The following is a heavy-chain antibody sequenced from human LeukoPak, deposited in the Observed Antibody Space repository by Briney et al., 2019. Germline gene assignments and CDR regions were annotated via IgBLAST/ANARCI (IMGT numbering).Heavy chain of an antibody. J-gene: IGHJ4*02. Sequence: VKVSCKASGGTFSSYAISWVRQAPGQGLEWRGGIIPIFGTANYAQKFQGRVTITADESTSTAYMELSSLRSEDTAVYYCARIAAVGGAAAGGNGVGFDYWGQGTLVTVSS. CDR3: ARIAAVGGAAAGGNGVGFDY. CDR2: IIPIFGTA. V-gene: IGHV1-69*01. CDR1: GGTFSSYA. D-gene: IGHD6-13*01.